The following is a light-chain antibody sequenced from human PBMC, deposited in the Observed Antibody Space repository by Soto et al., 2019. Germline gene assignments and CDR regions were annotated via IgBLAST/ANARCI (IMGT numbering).Light chain of an antibody. Sequence: EIGWTQSPGTLSLSPGERATLSCRASQSVSISYLAWYQQKPGQAPRLLIYGASSRATGIPDRFSRSGSGTDFALTISRLEPEDFAVYYCQQYVSSTWTFGQGTKVELK. V-gene: IGKV3-20*01. CDR1: QSVSISY. CDR3: QQYVSSTWT. J-gene: IGKJ1*01. CDR2: GAS.